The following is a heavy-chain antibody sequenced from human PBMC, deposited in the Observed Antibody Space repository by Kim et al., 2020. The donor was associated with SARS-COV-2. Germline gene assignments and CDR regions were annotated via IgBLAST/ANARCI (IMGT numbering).Heavy chain of an antibody. Sequence: GGSLRLSCAASGFTFSSYGMHWVRQAPGKGLEWVAVIWYDGSNKYYADSVKGRFTISRDNSKNTLYLQMNSLRAEDTAVYYCARDAPRDRSGWIQFDYWGQGTLVTVSS. CDR3: ARDAPRDRSGWIQFDY. CDR1: GFTFSSYG. J-gene: IGHJ4*02. D-gene: IGHD6-19*01. CDR2: IWYDGSNK. V-gene: IGHV3-33*01.